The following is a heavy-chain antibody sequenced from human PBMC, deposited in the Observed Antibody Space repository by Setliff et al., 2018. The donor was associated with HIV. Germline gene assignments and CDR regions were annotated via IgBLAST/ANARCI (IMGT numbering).Heavy chain of an antibody. Sequence: SETLSLTCAVYGGSLSGHYWSWIRQPPGKGLEWIGEINDSGRTNYNPSLKSRVTMSVDTSKNQFSLKMNSVTAADTAVYHCARQNIAAYWFDPWGQGTLVTVSS. CDR3: ARQNIAAYWFDP. CDR2: INDSGRT. CDR1: GGSLSGHY. D-gene: IGHD6-13*01. V-gene: IGHV4-34*01. J-gene: IGHJ5*02.